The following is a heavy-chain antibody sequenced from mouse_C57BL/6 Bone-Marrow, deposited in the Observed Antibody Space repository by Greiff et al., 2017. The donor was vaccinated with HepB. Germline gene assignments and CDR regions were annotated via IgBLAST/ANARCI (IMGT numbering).Heavy chain of an antibody. J-gene: IGHJ2*01. Sequence: VQLQQPGAELVQPGASVQMSCKASGYPFTSYWIPWVKQRPGPGLEWIGDIYPGSGSTNYNEKFKSKAPLTVDTSSSPASMRLRSLTSAESAVYDGASGSMEGYDVVLDYWGKGTTLTVSS. CDR1: GYPFTSYW. D-gene: IGHD1-1*02. CDR3: ASGSMEGYDVVLDY. V-gene: IGHV1-55*01. CDR2: IYPGSGST.